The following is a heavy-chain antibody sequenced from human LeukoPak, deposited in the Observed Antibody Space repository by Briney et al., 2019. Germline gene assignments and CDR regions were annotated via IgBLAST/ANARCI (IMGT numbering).Heavy chain of an antibody. V-gene: IGHV3-30*04. Sequence: PGTSLRLSCAASRFTFSSYAMHWVRQAPGKGLEWVAAISYDGSNKYYADSVKGRFTISRDNSKNTLYLQMNSLRAEDTAVYYSAKDRATYYDILTGYPAHWGQGTLVTVSS. J-gene: IGHJ4*02. CDR1: RFTFSSYA. D-gene: IGHD3-9*01. CDR3: AKDRATYYDILTGYPAH. CDR2: ISYDGSNK.